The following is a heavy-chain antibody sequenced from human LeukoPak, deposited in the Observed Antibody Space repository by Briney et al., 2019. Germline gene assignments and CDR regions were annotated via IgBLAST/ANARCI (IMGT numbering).Heavy chain of an antibody. CDR2: ISSSSSYI. D-gene: IGHD6-13*01. J-gene: IGHJ5*02. Sequence: GGSLRLSCAASGFTFSSNAMSWVRQAPGKGLEWVSSISSSSSYIYYADSVKGRFTISRDNAKNSLYLQMNSLRAEDTAVYYCARALTAAGTSRNWFDPWGQGTLVTVSS. CDR1: GFTFSSNA. CDR3: ARALTAAGTSRNWFDP. V-gene: IGHV3-21*01.